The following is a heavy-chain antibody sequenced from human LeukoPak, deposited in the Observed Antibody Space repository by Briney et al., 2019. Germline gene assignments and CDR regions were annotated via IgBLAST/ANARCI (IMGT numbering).Heavy chain of an antibody. CDR1: GYTFTSYG. CDR3: ARPRRDGAYFDY. Sequence: ASVKVSCKASGYTFTSYGISWVRQAPGQGLEWMGWISAYNGNTNYAQKLQGRVTMTTDTSTSTAYMELSSLRSEDTAVYYCARPRRDGAYFDYWGQGTLVTVSS. V-gene: IGHV1-18*01. J-gene: IGHJ4*02. D-gene: IGHD5-24*01. CDR2: ISAYNGNT.